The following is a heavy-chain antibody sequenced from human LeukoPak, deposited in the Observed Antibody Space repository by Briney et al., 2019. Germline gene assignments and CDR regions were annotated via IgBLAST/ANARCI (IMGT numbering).Heavy chain of an antibody. Sequence: ASVKVSCKASGYSFTDYYIHCVRQAPGQGLEWMGWINPNSGGTNYAQQFQGRVTMTRDTSISTAYMELTRLRSDDTVVYYCARGDVITSLDYWGQGTLVTVSS. CDR2: INPNSGGT. J-gene: IGHJ4*02. CDR1: GYSFTDYY. D-gene: IGHD3-16*01. CDR3: ARGDVITSLDY. V-gene: IGHV1-2*02.